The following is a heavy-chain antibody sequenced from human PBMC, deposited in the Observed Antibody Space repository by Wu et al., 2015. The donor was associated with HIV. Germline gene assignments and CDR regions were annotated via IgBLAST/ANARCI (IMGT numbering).Heavy chain of an antibody. CDR3: ARGPYCGGDCYFRDYFDF. Sequence: QVRLVQSGGEVKKPGASVKVSCKTSGFTFTGHYIHWVRQAPGHGLEWIGWINPHSGDTKYAQNFQGRVTMTGATSISTAYLEMVTLTTDDTAIYYCARGPYCGGDCYFRDYFDFWGQGTLVSVSS. D-gene: IGHD2-21*01. CDR2: INPHSGDT. J-gene: IGHJ4*01. CDR1: GFTFTGHY. V-gene: IGHV1-2*02.